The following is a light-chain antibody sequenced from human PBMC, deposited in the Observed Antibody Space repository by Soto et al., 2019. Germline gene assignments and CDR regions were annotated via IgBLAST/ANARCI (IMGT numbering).Light chain of an antibody. CDR2: GVS. CDR1: SSDVGAYNY. Sequence: QSALTQPASVSGSPGQSITISCTGTSSDVGAYNYVSWYQQHPGTAPKLLICGVSDRPSGVSNRFSGSKSGNTASLTISGLQAEDEATYYCSSYTSSTLYVFGTGTKVTVL. V-gene: IGLV2-14*01. CDR3: SSYTSSTLYV. J-gene: IGLJ1*01.